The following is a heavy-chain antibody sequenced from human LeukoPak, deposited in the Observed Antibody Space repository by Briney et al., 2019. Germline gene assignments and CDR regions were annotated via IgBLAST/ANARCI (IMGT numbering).Heavy chain of an antibody. CDR2: ISGSGGST. Sequence: PGGSLRLSCAASGSTFSSYAMSWVRQAPGKGLEWVSAISGSGGSTYYADSVKGRFTISRDNSKNTLYLQMNSLRAEDTAVYYCAKDLEYSSSSDLHYWGQGTLVTVSS. CDR1: GSTFSSYA. V-gene: IGHV3-23*01. J-gene: IGHJ4*02. CDR3: AKDLEYSSSSDLHY. D-gene: IGHD6-6*01.